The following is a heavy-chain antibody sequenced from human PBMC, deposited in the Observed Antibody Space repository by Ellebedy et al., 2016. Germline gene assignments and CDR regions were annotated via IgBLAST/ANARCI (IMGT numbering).Heavy chain of an antibody. D-gene: IGHD3-16*01. Sequence: SETLSLXCAVYGGSFSGYYWSWIRQPPGKGLEWIGEINHSGSTNYNPSLKSRVTISVDTSKNQFSLKLSSVTAADTAVYYCARMAGEDAFDIWGQGTMVTVSS. J-gene: IGHJ3*02. V-gene: IGHV4-34*01. CDR3: ARMAGEDAFDI. CDR1: GGSFSGYY. CDR2: INHSGST.